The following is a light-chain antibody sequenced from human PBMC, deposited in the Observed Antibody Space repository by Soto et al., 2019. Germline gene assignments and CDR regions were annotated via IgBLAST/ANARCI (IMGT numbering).Light chain of an antibody. CDR2: GAS. Sequence: EIVMTQSPATLSVSPGERATLSCRASQSVSSNLAWYQQKPGQAPRLLIYGASTRATGVPARFSGSGSETEFTLTISSLQSEDFAVYYCQQYNKWPPLTFGGGTKVEIK. V-gene: IGKV3-15*01. CDR3: QQYNKWPPLT. J-gene: IGKJ4*01. CDR1: QSVSSN.